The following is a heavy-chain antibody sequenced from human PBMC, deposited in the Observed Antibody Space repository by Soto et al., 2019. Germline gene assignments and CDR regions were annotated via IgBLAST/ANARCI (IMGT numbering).Heavy chain of an antibody. CDR3: ASGIAARDY. CDR1: GYSFTSYW. Sequence: RESLKISCKGSGYSFTSYWISWVRQMTGKGLEWMGRIDPSDSYTNYSPSFQGHGTISADKSISNAYLQWSILKASDTAMYYCASGIAARDYWGQGTLVTVSS. V-gene: IGHV5-10-1*01. CDR2: IDPSDSYT. D-gene: IGHD6-6*01. J-gene: IGHJ4*02.